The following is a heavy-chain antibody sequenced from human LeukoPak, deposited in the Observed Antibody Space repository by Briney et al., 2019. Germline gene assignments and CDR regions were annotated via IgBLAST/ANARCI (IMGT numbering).Heavy chain of an antibody. CDR2: ISAYNGNT. CDR1: GYTFTSYG. J-gene: IGHJ4*02. D-gene: IGHD1-26*01. V-gene: IGHV1-18*01. Sequence: ASVKVSCKASGYTFTSYGISWVRQAPGQGLEGMGWISAYNGNTNYAQKLQGRVTMTTDTSTSTAYMELRSLRSDDTAVYYCARVTALSGSYPYYFDYWGQGTLVTVSS. CDR3: ARVTALSGSYPYYFDY.